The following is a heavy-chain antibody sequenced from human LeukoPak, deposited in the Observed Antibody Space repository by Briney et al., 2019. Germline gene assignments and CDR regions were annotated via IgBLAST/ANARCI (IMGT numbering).Heavy chain of an antibody. J-gene: IGHJ5*02. D-gene: IGHD2-15*01. V-gene: IGHV4-38-2*02. Sequence: PSETLSLTCTVSGASISSGDFFWGWIRQSPGKGLEWIGSVYHTGSTYYNPSLKSRVIVSADLSENQVSLTLNSVTAADTAVYYCARRVPADTGNWFDPWGPGTLVTVSS. CDR3: ARRVPADTGNWFDP. CDR1: GASISSGDFF. CDR2: VYHTGST.